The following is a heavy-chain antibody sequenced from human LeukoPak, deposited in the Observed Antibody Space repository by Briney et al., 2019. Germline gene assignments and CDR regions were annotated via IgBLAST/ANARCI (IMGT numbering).Heavy chain of an antibody. CDR3: ARDIVATGGRYFDH. V-gene: IGHV3-33*01. CDR1: GFIFRSYG. D-gene: IGHD6-13*01. CDR2: IWYDGSNK. Sequence: PGGSLRPSCAASGFIFRSYGMHWVRQTPGEGLEWVAAIWYDGSNKYYAGSVKGRFTISRDNSENTLSLQMNSLRGEDTAVYYCARDIVATGGRYFDHWGQGTLVTVSS. J-gene: IGHJ4*02.